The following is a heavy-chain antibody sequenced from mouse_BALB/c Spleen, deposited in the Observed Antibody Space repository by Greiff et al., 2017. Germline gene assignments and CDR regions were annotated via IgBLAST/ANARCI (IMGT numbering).Heavy chain of an antibody. V-gene: IGHV5-12-2*01. Sequence: EVQGVESGGGLVQPGGSLKLSCAASGFTFSSYTMSWVRQTPEKRLEWVAYISNGGGSTYYPDTVKGRFTISRDNAKNTLYLQMSSLKSEDTAMYYCARQNYGNYEYYAMDYWGQGTSVTVSS. J-gene: IGHJ4*01. D-gene: IGHD2-1*01. CDR1: GFTFSSYT. CDR3: ARQNYGNYEYYAMDY. CDR2: ISNGGGST.